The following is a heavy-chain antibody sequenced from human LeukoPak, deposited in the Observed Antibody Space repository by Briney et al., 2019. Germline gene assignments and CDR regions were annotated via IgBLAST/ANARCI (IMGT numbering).Heavy chain of an antibody. J-gene: IGHJ3*02. CDR2: IDTSGTYI. Sequence: GGSLRLSCAASGFTFSSNWMHWVRQAPGKGLEWVSFIDTSGTYIYYGESMKGRFTISRDNAKNSLYLQMNGLRAEDTAVYYCARGRSITLLRGVAMSDGFDIWGQGTMVAVSS. D-gene: IGHD3-10*01. CDR1: GFTFSSNW. V-gene: IGHV3-21*01. CDR3: ARGRSITLLRGVAMSDGFDI.